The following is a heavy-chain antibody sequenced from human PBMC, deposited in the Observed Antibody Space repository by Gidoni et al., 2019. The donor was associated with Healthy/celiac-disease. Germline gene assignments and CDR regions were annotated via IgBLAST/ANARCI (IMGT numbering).Heavy chain of an antibody. D-gene: IGHD3-3*01. Sequence: EVQLVESGGGLVKPGGSLRLSCAASGFTFSNAGMSWVRQAPGKGLEWVGRIKSKTDGGTTDYAAPVKGRFTISRDDSKNTLYLQMNSLKTDDTAVYYCTTEPSYDFWSGYYVDYWGQGTLVTVSS. CDR3: TTEPSYDFWSGYYVDY. J-gene: IGHJ4*02. V-gene: IGHV3-15*01. CDR2: IKSKTDGGTT. CDR1: GFTFSNAG.